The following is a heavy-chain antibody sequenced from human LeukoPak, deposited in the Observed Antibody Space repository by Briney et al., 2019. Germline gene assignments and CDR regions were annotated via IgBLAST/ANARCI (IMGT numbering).Heavy chain of an antibody. V-gene: IGHV1-69*05. D-gene: IGHD6-13*01. Sequence: GASVKVSCKASGGTFSSYAISWVRQAPGQGLEWMGGIIPIFGTANYAQKLQGRVTMTTDTSTSTAYMELRSLRSDDTAVYYCARDVGITVADSFDPWGQGTLVTVSS. CDR1: GGTFSSYA. J-gene: IGHJ5*02. CDR3: ARDVGITVADSFDP. CDR2: IIPIFGTA.